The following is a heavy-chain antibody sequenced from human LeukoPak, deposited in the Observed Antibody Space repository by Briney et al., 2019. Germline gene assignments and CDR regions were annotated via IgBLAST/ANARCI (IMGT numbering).Heavy chain of an antibody. D-gene: IGHD3-22*01. CDR1: GGSFSGYY. Sequence: PAETLSLTCAVYGGSFSGYYWSWLRQPPGKGLEWIGVIKHSGSTKYYTPLKSRRTIALDTSKNNLSPKLSSVTAADKAVYYCARGSGYYLRSNYYFDYWGQGTLVTVSS. CDR2: IKHSGST. J-gene: IGHJ4*02. CDR3: ARGSGYYLRSNYYFDY. V-gene: IGHV4-34*01.